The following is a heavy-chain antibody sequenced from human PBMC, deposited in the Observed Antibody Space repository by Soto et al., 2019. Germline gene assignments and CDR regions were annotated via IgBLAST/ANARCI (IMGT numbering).Heavy chain of an antibody. CDR2: IDWADDK. J-gene: IGHJ6*02. V-gene: IGHV2-70*01. CDR1: GFSLSTSGMC. Sequence: SGPTLVNPTQTLTLTCTFSGFSLSTSGMCVSWIRQPPGKALEWLALIDWADDKYYSTSLKTRLTISKDTSKNQVVLTMTNMDPVDTATYYCARSARGSSTYGMDVWGQGTTVTVS. CDR3: ARSARGSSTYGMDV.